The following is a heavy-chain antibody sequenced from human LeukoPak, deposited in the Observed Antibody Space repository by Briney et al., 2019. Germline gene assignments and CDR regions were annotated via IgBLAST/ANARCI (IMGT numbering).Heavy chain of an antibody. J-gene: IGHJ6*03. D-gene: IGHD2-2*01. CDR3: ARGPGYCSSTSCLDLYYYYMDV. CDR1: GGSISSGSYY. Sequence: PSQTLSLTCTVSGGSISSGSYYWSWIRQPAGKGLEWIGRIYTSGSTNYNPSLKSRVTISVDTSKNQFSLKLSSVTAADTAVYYCARGPGYCSSTSCLDLYYYYMDVWGKGTTVTVSS. V-gene: IGHV4-61*02. CDR2: IYTSGST.